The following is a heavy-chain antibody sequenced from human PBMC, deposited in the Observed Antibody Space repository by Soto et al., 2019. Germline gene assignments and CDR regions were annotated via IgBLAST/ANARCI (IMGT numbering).Heavy chain of an antibody. CDR2: IIPIFGTA. Sequence: QVQLVQSGAEVKKPGSSVKVSCKASGGTFSSDAISWGRQAPGQGLEWMGGIIPIFGTANYAQKCQGRVTVTADEAAGAAHVELSSLRAEDTDVYYYARDRAWNSLDYYGMDVWGQGTTVTVSS. J-gene: IGHJ6*02. CDR1: GGTFSSDA. D-gene: IGHD1-1*01. CDR3: ARDRAWNSLDYYGMDV. V-gene: IGHV1-69*01.